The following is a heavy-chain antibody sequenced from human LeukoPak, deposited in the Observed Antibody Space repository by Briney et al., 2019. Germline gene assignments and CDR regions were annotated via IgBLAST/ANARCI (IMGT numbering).Heavy chain of an antibody. D-gene: IGHD6-13*01. Sequence: SVKVSCKASGGTFSSYAISWVRQAPGQGLEWMGGNIPIFGTANYAQKFQGRVTITADESTSTAYMELSSLRSEDTAVYYCAAPWGAAVPFDYWGQGTLVTVSS. V-gene: IGHV1-69*13. CDR3: AAPWGAAVPFDY. CDR1: GGTFSSYA. CDR2: NIPIFGTA. J-gene: IGHJ4*02.